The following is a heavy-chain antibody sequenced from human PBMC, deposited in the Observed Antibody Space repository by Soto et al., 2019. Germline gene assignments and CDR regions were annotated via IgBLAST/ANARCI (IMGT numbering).Heavy chain of an antibody. V-gene: IGHV4-34*01. D-gene: IGHD2-2*01. J-gene: IGHJ5*02. CDR3: ARRYCSSTSCLAGFDP. Sequence: PSETLCGASAVYCGSCIGDHWSWILQPPEKGLEWIGEINHSGSTNYNPSLKSRVTISVDTSKKQISLKLRSVTAADTALYYCARRYCSSTSCLAGFDPWGRGTLVTVSS. CDR2: INHSGST. CDR1: CGSCIGDH.